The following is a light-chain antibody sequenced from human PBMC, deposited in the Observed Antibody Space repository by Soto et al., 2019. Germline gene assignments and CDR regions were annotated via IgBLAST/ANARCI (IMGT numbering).Light chain of an antibody. CDR2: AAS. Sequence: DIQMTHSPSSLSASLGSRVAITCRSSRSIGVCLAWFQQKAGDATNLLMYAASPLQSGVGSGFSGCGFGTDFTLTVRSLQPEDVGTYYCRKYNRAPLTLGGGTKGDIK. J-gene: IGKJ4*02. CDR3: RKYNRAPLT. V-gene: IGKV1-27*01. CDR1: RSIGVC.